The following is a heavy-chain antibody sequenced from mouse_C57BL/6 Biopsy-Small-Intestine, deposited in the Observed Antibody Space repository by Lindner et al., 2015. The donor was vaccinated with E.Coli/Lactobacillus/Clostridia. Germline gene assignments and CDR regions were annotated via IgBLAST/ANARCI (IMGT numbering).Heavy chain of an antibody. CDR1: GYSFTDYN. J-gene: IGHJ4*01. D-gene: IGHD4-1*01. CDR3: ARRTNWDDSYAMDY. CDR2: INPNYGTT. V-gene: IGHV1-39*01. Sequence: VQLQESGPELVKPGASVKISCKASGYSFTDYNMNWVEQSNGKSLEWIGVINPNYGTTSYNQKFKGKATLTVDQSSSTAYMQLNSLTSEDSAVYYCARRTNWDDSYAMDYWGQGTSVTASS.